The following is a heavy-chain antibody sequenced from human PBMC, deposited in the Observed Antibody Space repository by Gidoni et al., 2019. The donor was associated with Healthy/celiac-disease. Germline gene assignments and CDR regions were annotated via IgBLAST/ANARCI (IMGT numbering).Heavy chain of an antibody. CDR3: ARGGGIHHYYYYGMDV. CDR2: IIPIFGTA. J-gene: IGHJ6*02. Sequence: QVQLVQSGAEVKKPGSSVKVSCTASGGPFSSYAISGVRQAPGQGLEWMGGIIPIFGTANYAQKFQGRVTITADESTSTAYMELSSLRSEDTAVYYCARGGGIHHYYYYGMDVWGQGTTVTVSS. V-gene: IGHV1-69*01. CDR1: GGPFSSYA. D-gene: IGHD5-18*01.